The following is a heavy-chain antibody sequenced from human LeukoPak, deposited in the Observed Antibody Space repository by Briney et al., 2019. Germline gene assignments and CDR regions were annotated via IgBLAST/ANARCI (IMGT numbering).Heavy chain of an antibody. CDR3: ASSGYARY. V-gene: IGHV3-48*02. D-gene: IGHD2-2*01. Sequence: GGSLRLSCAGSGITFSSWSMNWVRQAPGKGLEGVSFISSTSATIYYADSVKGRFTVSRDNAKNSLYLQMNRLRDEDTAVYYCASSGYARYWGQGTLVTVSS. J-gene: IGHJ4*02. CDR2: ISSTSATI. CDR1: GITFSSWS.